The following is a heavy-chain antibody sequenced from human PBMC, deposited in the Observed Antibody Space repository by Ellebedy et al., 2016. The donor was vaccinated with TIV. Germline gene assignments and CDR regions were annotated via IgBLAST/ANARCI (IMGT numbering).Heavy chain of an antibody. D-gene: IGHD3-10*01. J-gene: IGHJ6*02. V-gene: IGHV4-59*12. CDR1: GGSISSYY. CDR2: IYYSGST. CDR3: ARDFEWFGSRLYGMDV. Sequence: MPSETLSLTCTVSGGSISSYYWSWIRQPPGKGLEWIGYIYYSGSTNYNPSLKSRVTISVDTSKNQFSLKLSSVTAADTAVYYCARDFEWFGSRLYGMDVWGQGTTVTVSS.